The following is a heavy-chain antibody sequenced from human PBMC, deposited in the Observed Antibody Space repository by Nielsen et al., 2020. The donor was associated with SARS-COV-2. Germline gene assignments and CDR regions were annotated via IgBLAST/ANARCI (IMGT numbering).Heavy chain of an antibody. D-gene: IGHD1-26*01. Sequence: SLKISCAASGFTFDDYAMHWVRQAPGKGLEWVSGISWNSGSIAYADSVEGRFTISRDNARNTLYLQMNSLRAEDTAVYYCARDSTGGSYFPYWGQGTLVTVSS. V-gene: IGHV3-9*01. CDR2: ISWNSGSI. J-gene: IGHJ4*02. CDR3: ARDSTGGSYFPY. CDR1: GFTFDDYA.